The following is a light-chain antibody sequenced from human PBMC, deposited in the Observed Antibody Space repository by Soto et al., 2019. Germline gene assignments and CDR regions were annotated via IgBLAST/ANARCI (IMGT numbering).Light chain of an antibody. V-gene: IGKV1-39*01. J-gene: IGKJ1*01. CDR2: AAF. CDR1: QTINSH. CDR3: QQSYSTPRT. Sequence: DIPMTQSPSSLSASVGDRVTITCRASQTINSHLNWYQQKPGKAPNLLIYAAFSLQSGVPSWFSGSGSGTDFTLTISSLQPEDFATNFCQQSYSTPRTFGQGTKVETK.